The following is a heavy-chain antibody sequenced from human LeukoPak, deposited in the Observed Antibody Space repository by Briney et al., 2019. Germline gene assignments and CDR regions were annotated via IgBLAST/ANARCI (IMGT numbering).Heavy chain of an antibody. CDR2: ISGSGGST. D-gene: IGHD3-22*01. V-gene: IGHV3-23*01. CDR3: AKLQYYYDSSGYYYAPFDY. J-gene: IGHJ4*02. CDR1: GFTFSSYA. Sequence: PGGSLRLSCAASGFTFSSYAMSWVRQAPGKGLEWVSAISGSGGSTYYADSVKGRFTISRDNSKNTLYLQMNSLRAEDTAVYYCAKLQYYYDSSGYYYAPFDYWGQGTLVTVSS.